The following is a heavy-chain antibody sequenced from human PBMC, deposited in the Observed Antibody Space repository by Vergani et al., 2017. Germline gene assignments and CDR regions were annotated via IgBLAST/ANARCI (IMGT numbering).Heavy chain of an antibody. Sequence: QVQLQESGPGLVKPSQTLSLTCSVSGDSISSGVYYWNWLRQHPGKGLEWIGYIYSTGSPHHNPSLRRRINMSVDTSKNQFSLKLNSVTAADTAVYYCARMGGYDEGDAFRIGYFDSWGPGILVTVSS. D-gene: IGHD3-22*01. J-gene: IGHJ4*02. CDR1: GDSISSGVYY. CDR2: IYSTGSP. V-gene: IGHV4-31*03. CDR3: ARMGGYDEGDAFRIGYFDS.